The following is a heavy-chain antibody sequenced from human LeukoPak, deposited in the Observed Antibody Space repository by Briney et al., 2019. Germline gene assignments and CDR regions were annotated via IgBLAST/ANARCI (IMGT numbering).Heavy chain of an antibody. CDR1: GFTFSSYW. V-gene: IGHV3-66*01. J-gene: IGHJ4*02. CDR2: IYSGGST. Sequence: TGGSLRLSCAASGFTFSSYWMSWVRQAPGKGLEWVSVIYSGGSTYYADSVKGRFTISRDNSKNTLYLQMNSLRAEDTAVYYCAGSMITFGGVIVPFDYWGQGTLVTVSS. CDR3: AGSMITFGGVIVPFDY. D-gene: IGHD3-16*02.